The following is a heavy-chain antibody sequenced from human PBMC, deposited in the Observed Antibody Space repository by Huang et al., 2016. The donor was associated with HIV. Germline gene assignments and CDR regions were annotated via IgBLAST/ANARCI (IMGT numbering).Heavy chain of an antibody. CDR1: GGSMSSYY. Sequence: QVQLQESGPGLVKPSETLSLTRTVSGGSMSSYYWCWIRQPPGKGLEWIGDIYYSGSTNDNPSLKRRVTISVDASKNQFARRLSSVTAADTAVYYCASASIAARRWFDPWGQGSLVTVSS. CDR3: ASASIAARRWFDP. J-gene: IGHJ5*02. V-gene: IGHV4-59*01. D-gene: IGHD6-6*01. CDR2: IYYSGST.